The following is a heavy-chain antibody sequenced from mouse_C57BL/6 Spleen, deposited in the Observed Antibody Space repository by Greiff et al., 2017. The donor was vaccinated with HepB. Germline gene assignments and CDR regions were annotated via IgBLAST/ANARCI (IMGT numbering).Heavy chain of an antibody. CDR1: GFNIKDDY. CDR3: TTGGNSY. Sequence: SGAELVRPGASVKLSCTASGFNIKDDYMHWVKQRPEQGLEWIGWIDPENGDTEYASKFQGKATITADTSSNTAYLQLSSLTSEDTAVYYCTTGGNSYWGQGTTLTVSS. V-gene: IGHV14-4*01. CDR2: IDPENGDT. J-gene: IGHJ2*01. D-gene: IGHD2-1*01.